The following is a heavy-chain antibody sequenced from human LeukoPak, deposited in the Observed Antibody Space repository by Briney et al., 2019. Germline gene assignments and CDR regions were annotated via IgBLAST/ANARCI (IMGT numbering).Heavy chain of an antibody. V-gene: IGHV4-34*01. CDR3: ARSDVVPYYFDY. Sequence: SETLSLTCAVYVGSFSGYYWSWIRQPPGKGLEWIGEINHSGSTNNNPSLKSRVTISVDTSKNQFSLNLSSVTAADTAVYYCARSDVVPYYFDYWGREPWSPSPQ. D-gene: IGHD2-15*01. CDR1: VGSFSGYY. CDR2: INHSGST. J-gene: IGHJ4*02.